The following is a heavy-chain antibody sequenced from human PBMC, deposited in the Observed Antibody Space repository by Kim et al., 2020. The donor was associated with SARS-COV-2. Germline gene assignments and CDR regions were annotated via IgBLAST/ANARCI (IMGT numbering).Heavy chain of an antibody. V-gene: IGHV4-39*01. Sequence: SETLSLTCTVSGGSISSSSYYWGWIRQPPGKGLEWIGSIYYSGSTYYNPSLKSRVTISVDTSKNQFSLKLSSVTAADTAVYYCARRLRRSRYDSKGDAFDIWGQGTMVTVSS. D-gene: IGHD3-22*01. J-gene: IGHJ3*02. CDR2: IYYSGST. CDR1: GGSISSSSYY. CDR3: ARRLRRSRYDSKGDAFDI.